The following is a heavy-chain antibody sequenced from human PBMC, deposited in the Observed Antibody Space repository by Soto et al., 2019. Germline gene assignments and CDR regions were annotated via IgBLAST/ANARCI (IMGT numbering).Heavy chain of an antibody. CDR2: INHSGST. D-gene: IGHD3-10*01. V-gene: IGHV4-34*01. J-gene: IGHJ4*02. CDR3: ARVPTMVRGVYYFDY. CDR1: GGSFSGYY. Sequence: SETLSLTCAVYGGSFSGYYWSWIRQPPGKGLEWIGEINHSGSTNYNPSLKSRVTISVDTSKNQFSLKLSSVTAADTAVYYCARVPTMVRGVYYFDYWGRGTLVTVSS.